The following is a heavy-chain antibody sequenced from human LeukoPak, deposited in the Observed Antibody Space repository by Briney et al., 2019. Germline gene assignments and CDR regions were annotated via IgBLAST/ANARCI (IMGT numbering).Heavy chain of an antibody. J-gene: IGHJ5*02. V-gene: IGHV4-30-2*01. CDR1: GGSISSGGYS. CDR2: IYHSGST. D-gene: IGHD3-10*01. Sequence: SQTLSLTCAVSGGSISSGGYSWSWIRQPPGKGLEWIGYIYHSGSTYYNPSLKSRVTISVDRSKNQFSLKLSSVTAADTAVYYCARGTVLLRAHWFDPWGQGTLVTVSS. CDR3: ARGTVLLRAHWFDP.